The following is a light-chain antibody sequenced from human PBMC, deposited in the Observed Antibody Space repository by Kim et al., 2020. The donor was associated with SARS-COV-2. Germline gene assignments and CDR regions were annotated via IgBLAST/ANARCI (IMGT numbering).Light chain of an antibody. CDR3: QQFGSSPYS. J-gene: IGKJ2*03. V-gene: IGKV3-20*01. CDR2: GAS. CDR1: QSVNNNY. Sequence: LSPGERATLSCRASQSVNNNYLAWYQHKPGRAPRLLIYGASNRATDIPDRFSGSGSGTDFTLTISRLEPEDFAVYYCQQFGSSPYSFGQGTKLEI.